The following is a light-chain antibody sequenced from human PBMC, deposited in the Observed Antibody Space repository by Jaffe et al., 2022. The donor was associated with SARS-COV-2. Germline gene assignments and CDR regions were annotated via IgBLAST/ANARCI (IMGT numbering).Light chain of an antibody. Sequence: EIVLTQSPATLSLSPGERATLSCRASQNIRSQIAWYQQKPGQAPRLLIYDASNRATGIPARFSASGSGTDFTLTISSLEPEDFVVYYCQQRSNWPITFGQGTRLEIK. CDR2: DAS. CDR3: QQRSNWPIT. V-gene: IGKV3-11*01. J-gene: IGKJ5*01. CDR1: QNIRSQ.